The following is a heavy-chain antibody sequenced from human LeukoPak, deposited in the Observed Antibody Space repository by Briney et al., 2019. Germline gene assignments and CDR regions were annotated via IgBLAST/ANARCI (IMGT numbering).Heavy chain of an antibody. Sequence: GASVKVSCKASGYTFTGYYVHWVRQAPGQGLEWMGVINPSGGSTTYAQNFQGRVTMTRDTSTSTVYMELSSLRSEDTAVYYCARDDYGDYWGQGTLVTVSS. V-gene: IGHV1-46*01. CDR2: INPSGGST. J-gene: IGHJ4*02. CDR1: GYTFTGYY. CDR3: ARDDYGDY.